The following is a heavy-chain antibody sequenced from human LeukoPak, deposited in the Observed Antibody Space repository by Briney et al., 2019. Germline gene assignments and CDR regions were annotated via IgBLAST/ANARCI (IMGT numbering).Heavy chain of an antibody. CDR2: ISYDGSNK. D-gene: IGHD1-26*01. CDR3: AKNSGSTAL. V-gene: IGHV3-30*18. Sequence: PGGSLRLSCAASGFTFSNYGMHWVRQAPGKGLEWVSVISYDGSNKYYADSVKGRFTISRDNSKNTLYLQMNSLRAEDTAMYYCAKNSGSTALWGQGILVTVSS. CDR1: GFTFSNYG. J-gene: IGHJ4*02.